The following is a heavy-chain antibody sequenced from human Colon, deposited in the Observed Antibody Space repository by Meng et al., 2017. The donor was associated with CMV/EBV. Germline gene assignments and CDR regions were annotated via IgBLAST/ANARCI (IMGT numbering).Heavy chain of an antibody. CDR1: GFNFNNYD. V-gene: IGHV3-23*01. Sequence: GESLKISCSASGFNFNNYDMSWVRQAPGKGLEWVSSIGGGGFNAYCTEAVKGRFTISRDNSRNTLYLEVSSLRADDTAVYYCARGADYLNFWSGYAYWGQGTLVTVSS. J-gene: IGHJ4*02. D-gene: IGHD3-3*01. CDR3: ARGADYLNFWSGYAY. CDR2: IGGGGFNA.